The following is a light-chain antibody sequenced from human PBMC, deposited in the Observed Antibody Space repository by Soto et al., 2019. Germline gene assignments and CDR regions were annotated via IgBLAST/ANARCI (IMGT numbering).Light chain of an antibody. CDR1: QSVSSY. V-gene: IGKV3-11*01. J-gene: IGKJ5*01. Sequence: EIVSTHSPAPLSFCSVERATLSCRASQSVSSYLAWYQQKPGQAPRLLLYDASNRATGIPARFSGSGPGTDFTLTISSLEPEDFAVYYCQQRSNWPPTLGQGTRLEIK. CDR3: QQRSNWPPT. CDR2: DAS.